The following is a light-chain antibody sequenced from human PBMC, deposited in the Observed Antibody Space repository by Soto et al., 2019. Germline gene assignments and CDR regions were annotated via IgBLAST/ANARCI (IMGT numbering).Light chain of an antibody. CDR1: SSDVGSYDL. V-gene: IGLV2-23*02. CDR3: CSYATPRL. J-gene: IGLJ2*01. CDR2: EVN. Sequence: QSALTQPASVSGSPGQSITISCTGTSSDVGSYDLVSWYQQHPGKPPKLILYEVNKRPSGVSVRFSGSKSGNAASLTISGLQAEDEADYYCCSYATPRLFGGGTKVNVL.